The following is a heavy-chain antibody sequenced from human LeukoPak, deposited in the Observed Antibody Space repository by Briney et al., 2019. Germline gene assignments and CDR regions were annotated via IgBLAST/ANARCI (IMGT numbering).Heavy chain of an antibody. V-gene: IGHV4-39*01. J-gene: IGHJ3*02. CDR1: GGSISSSSYS. CDR2: IYYSGST. D-gene: IGHD2-21*02. CDR3: ARHPLVALTAMGLFDAFDI. Sequence: SETLSLTCTVSGGSISSSSYSWGWIRQPPGKGLEWIGSIYYSGSTYYNPSLKSRVTIAVDTSKNQFSLKLRSVTAADTAVYYCARHPLVALTAMGLFDAFDIWGQGTMVTVS.